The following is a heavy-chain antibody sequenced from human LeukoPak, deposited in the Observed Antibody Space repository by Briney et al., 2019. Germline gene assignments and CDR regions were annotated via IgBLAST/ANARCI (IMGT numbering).Heavy chain of an antibody. Sequence: ASVKVPCKASGYTFTGYYMHWVRQAPGQGLEWMGWINPNSGGTNYAQKFQGRVTMTRDTSISTAYMELSRLRSDDTAVYYCARDFYGDYYFDYWGQGTLVTVSS. CDR2: INPNSGGT. CDR3: ARDFYGDYYFDY. CDR1: GYTFTGYY. J-gene: IGHJ4*02. D-gene: IGHD4-17*01. V-gene: IGHV1-2*02.